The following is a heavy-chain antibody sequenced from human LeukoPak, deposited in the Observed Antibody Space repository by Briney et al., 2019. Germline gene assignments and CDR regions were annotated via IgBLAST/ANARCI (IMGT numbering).Heavy chain of an antibody. CDR3: VSFYETN. Sequence: GGSLRLSCAASGNYWMHWVRQAPGKGLVGVSHVNSDGSWTSHADSVKGRFTISKDNAKNTVYLQMNNLRTEDTAVYYCVSFYETNWGRGTLVTVSS. V-gene: IGHV3-74*01. CDR1: GNYW. J-gene: IGHJ4*02. D-gene: IGHD2-2*01. CDR2: VNSDGSWT.